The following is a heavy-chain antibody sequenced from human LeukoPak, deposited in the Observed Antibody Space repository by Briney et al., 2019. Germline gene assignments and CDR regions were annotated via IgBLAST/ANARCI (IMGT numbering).Heavy chain of an antibody. CDR1: GFTFSSYS. Sequence: PGGSLRLSCAASGFTFSSYSMNWVRQAPGKGLEWVSTISYNARRTYYADSVKGRFTISRDNSNYMLYLQMNSLRAEDAAVYYCAKDARGGDKTFQPTDHWGPGTLVIVSS. D-gene: IGHD2/OR15-2a*01. CDR2: ISYNARRT. CDR3: AKDARGGDKTFQPTDH. V-gene: IGHV3-23*01. J-gene: IGHJ4*02.